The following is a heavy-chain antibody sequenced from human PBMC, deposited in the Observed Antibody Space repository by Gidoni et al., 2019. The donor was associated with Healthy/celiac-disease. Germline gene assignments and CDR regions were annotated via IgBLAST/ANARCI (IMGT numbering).Heavy chain of an antibody. V-gene: IGHV3-9*01. J-gene: IGHJ4*02. CDR2: ISWNSGSI. Sequence: EVQLVESGGGLVQPGRSLRLSWAASGFTFDDYAMHWVRQAPGKGLEWVSGISWNSGSIGYADSVKGRFTISRDNAKNSLYLQMNSLRAEDTALYYCAKDIRDLVYSSGWIDYWGQGTLVTVSS. D-gene: IGHD6-19*01. CDR3: AKDIRDLVYSSGWIDY. CDR1: GFTFDDYA.